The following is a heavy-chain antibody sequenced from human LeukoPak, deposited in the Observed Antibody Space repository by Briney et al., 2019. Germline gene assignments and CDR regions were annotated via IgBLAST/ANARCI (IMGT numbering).Heavy chain of an antibody. CDR2: ISASGGST. J-gene: IGHJ5*02. CDR3: AKERDSSGYSRGDWFDP. Sequence: GGSLRLSCAASGFTFSSYAMSWVRQAPGKGLEWVSAISASGGSTYYADSVKGRFTISRDNSKNTLYLQMNSLRAEDTAVYYCAKERDSSGYSRGDWFDPWGQGTLVTVSS. V-gene: IGHV3-23*01. CDR1: GFTFSSYA. D-gene: IGHD3-22*01.